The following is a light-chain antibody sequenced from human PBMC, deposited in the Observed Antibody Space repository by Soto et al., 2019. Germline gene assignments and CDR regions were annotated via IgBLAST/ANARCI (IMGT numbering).Light chain of an antibody. Sequence: EIVMTQSPATLSVSSGERATLSCRASQSVSSNLAWYQQKPGQAPRLLIYGASTRATGIPARFSGSGSGTEFTLTISSLQSEDFAVYYCQQYNNWPPLTFGGGTKLEIK. CDR2: GAS. V-gene: IGKV3-15*01. J-gene: IGKJ4*01. CDR1: QSVSSN. CDR3: QQYNNWPPLT.